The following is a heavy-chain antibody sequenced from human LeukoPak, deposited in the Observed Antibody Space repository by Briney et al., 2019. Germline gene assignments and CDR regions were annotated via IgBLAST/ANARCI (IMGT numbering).Heavy chain of an antibody. D-gene: IGHD6-19*01. Sequence: GGSLRLYCAASGFTFSDYYMSWIRQAPGKGLEWVSYISSSGSTIYYADSVKGRFTISRDNAKNSLYLQMNSLRAEDTAVYYCARDRQWLGYNWFDPWGREPWSPSPQ. CDR1: GFTFSDYY. J-gene: IGHJ5*02. V-gene: IGHV3-11*01. CDR3: ARDRQWLGYNWFDP. CDR2: ISSSGSTI.